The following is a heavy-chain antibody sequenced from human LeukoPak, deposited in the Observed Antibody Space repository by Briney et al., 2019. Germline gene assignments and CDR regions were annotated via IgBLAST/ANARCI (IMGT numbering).Heavy chain of an antibody. CDR1: GGTFSSYS. J-gene: IGHJ6*03. CDR2: IIPAFGTA. CDR3: ASEGNYDSSGYSRYNYYYMDV. D-gene: IGHD3-22*01. V-gene: IGHV1-69*05. Sequence: SLRLSCTGSGGTFSSYSISWVRQAPGQGLEWVGGIIPAFGTAHYAQKLQGRVTFTTDESTTTAYMELRSLRSEDTAVYYCASEGNYDSSGYSRYNYYYMDVWGKGTAVTVSS.